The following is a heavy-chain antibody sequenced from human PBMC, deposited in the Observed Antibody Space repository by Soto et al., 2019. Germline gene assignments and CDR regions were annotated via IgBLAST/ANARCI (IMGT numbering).Heavy chain of an antibody. CDR1: VFTFSNYA. Sequence: GGSLRLSCAASVFTFSNYAMSCVRHSPGKWLEWISTISGSGGSTYYADSVKGRFTISRDNSKNTLYLQMNSLRAEDTAVYYCAKCQSTYDHFLRRYHDCFQRLGQATLVTLS. CDR2: ISGSGGST. J-gene: IGHJ1*01. V-gene: IGHV3-23*01. D-gene: IGHD3-3*01. CDR3: AKCQSTYDHFLRRYHDCFQR.